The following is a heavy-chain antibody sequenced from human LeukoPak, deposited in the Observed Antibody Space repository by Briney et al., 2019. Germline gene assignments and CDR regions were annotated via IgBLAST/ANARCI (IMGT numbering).Heavy chain of an antibody. V-gene: IGHV3-23*01. CDR2: ISGSGGST. Sequence: GGSLRLSCAASGFTFSSYAMSWVRQAPGKGLEWVSAISGSGGSTYYADSVKGRFTIPRDNSKNTLYLQMNSLRAEDTAVYYCARCSSTSCYFAYFDYWGQGTLVTVSS. CDR1: GFTFSSYA. CDR3: ARCSSTSCYFAYFDY. J-gene: IGHJ4*02. D-gene: IGHD2-2*01.